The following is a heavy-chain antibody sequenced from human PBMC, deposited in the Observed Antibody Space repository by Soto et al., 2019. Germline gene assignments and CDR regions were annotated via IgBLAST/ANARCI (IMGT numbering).Heavy chain of an antibody. Sequence: ASVKVSCKASGYTFTSYGISWVRQAPGQGLEWMGWISAYNGNTNYAQKLQGRVTMTTDTSTSTAYMELRAEDTAVYYCARPAMVRVGAFDIWGQGTMVTVSS. CDR1: GYTFTSYG. J-gene: IGHJ3*02. CDR2: ISAYNGNT. V-gene: IGHV1-18*01. D-gene: IGHD5-18*01. CDR3: ARPAMVRVGAFDI.